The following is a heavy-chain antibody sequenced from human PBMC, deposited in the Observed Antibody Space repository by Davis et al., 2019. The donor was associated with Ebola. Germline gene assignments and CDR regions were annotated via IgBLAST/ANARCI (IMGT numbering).Heavy chain of an antibody. D-gene: IGHD3-10*01. Sequence: AASVKVSCKASGYTFTSYGISWVRQAPGQGLEWMGWISAYNGNTNYAQKLQGRVTMTTDTSTSKAYMELRSLRSDDTAVYYCARDMGMVQEANWFDPWGQGTLVTVSS. CDR3: ARDMGMVQEANWFDP. CDR1: GYTFTSYG. V-gene: IGHV1-18*01. CDR2: ISAYNGNT. J-gene: IGHJ5*02.